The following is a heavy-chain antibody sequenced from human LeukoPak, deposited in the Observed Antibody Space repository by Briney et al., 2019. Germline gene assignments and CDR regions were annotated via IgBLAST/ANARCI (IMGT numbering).Heavy chain of an antibody. CDR2: IYYSGST. J-gene: IGHJ5*02. CDR3: AREWVLYDSSGRRFDP. CDR1: GGSISSGGYY. D-gene: IGHD3-22*01. Sequence: SETLSLTCTVSGGSISSGGYYWSWIRQHPGKGLEWIGYIYYSGSTYYNPSLKSRVTISVDTSKNQFSLKLSSVTAADTAVYYCAREWVLYDSSGRRFDPWGQGTLVTVPS. V-gene: IGHV4-31*03.